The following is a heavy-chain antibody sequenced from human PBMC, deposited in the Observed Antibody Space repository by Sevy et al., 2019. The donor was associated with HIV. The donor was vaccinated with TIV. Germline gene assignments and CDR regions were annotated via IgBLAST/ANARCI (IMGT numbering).Heavy chain of an antibody. CDR3: VEYKHDYGGAYFAS. Sequence: SETLSLTCSVSSYSIRSAYQWGWIRQSPGKGLERIGSIYPGGSAFYNPSLKSRVTISIDISKNQFSLNLRSVTAADTASYYCVEYKHDYGGAYFASWGPGTLVTVSS. J-gene: IGHJ4*02. D-gene: IGHD4-17*01. CDR2: IYPGGSA. CDR1: SYSIRSAYQ. V-gene: IGHV4-38-2*02.